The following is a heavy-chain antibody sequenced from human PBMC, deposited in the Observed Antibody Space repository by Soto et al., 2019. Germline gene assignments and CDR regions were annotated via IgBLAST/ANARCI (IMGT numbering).Heavy chain of an antibody. D-gene: IGHD6-13*01. Sequence: ASVKVSCKASGFSFSAYYIYWVRQAPGQGLEWIGWINPNSGGTNNAQKFQGRVTMTRDTSTSTVYMELSALIPDDTAVYYCARSLLDEYSSSWRSAYYGMDVWGQGTTVTVSS. CDR1: GFSFSAYY. V-gene: IGHV1-2*02. CDR2: INPNSGGT. J-gene: IGHJ6*02. CDR3: ARSLLDEYSSSWRSAYYGMDV.